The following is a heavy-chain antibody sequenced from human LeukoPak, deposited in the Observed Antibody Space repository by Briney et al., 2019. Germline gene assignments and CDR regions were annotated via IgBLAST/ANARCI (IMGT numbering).Heavy chain of an antibody. J-gene: IGHJ5*02. CDR3: AREGEIGYDLSDP. CDR2: INPSGGST. V-gene: IGHV1-46*01. D-gene: IGHD5-12*01. Sequence: ASVKVSCKASGYTFTNYYMNWVRQAPGQGLEWMGIINPSGGSTSYAQKFQGRVTVTRDTSTSTVYMELSSLRSEDTAMYYCAREGEIGYDLSDPWGQGTLVTVSS. CDR1: GYTFTNYY.